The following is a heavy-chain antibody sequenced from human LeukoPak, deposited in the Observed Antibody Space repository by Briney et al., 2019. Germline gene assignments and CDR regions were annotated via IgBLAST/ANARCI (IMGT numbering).Heavy chain of an antibody. D-gene: IGHD3-22*01. V-gene: IGHV1-2*02. CDR3: ARVDDSSGYQIDY. J-gene: IGHJ4*02. CDR2: NNPNSGGT. CDR1: GYTFTDYY. Sequence: ASVKVSCKASGYTFTDYYIHWVRQAPGQGLEWMGWNNPNSGGTIYAQKSRVRVTMTRDTSISTAYMELSRLRADDTAVYYCARVDDSSGYQIDYWGQGTLVTVSS.